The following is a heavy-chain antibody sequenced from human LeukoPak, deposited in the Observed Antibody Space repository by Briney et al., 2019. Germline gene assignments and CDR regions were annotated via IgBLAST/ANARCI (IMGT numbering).Heavy chain of an antibody. CDR2: ISWDSGTI. J-gene: IGHJ2*01. Sequence: GGSLRLSCAGSGFTFDDYAIHWVRQAPGKGLEWVSGISWDSGTIVYADSVKGRSTISRDNSKNSLYLQMNSLRAEDTAFYYCAKDRVAGIGYWFFDLWGRGTLVTVSS. D-gene: IGHD6-19*01. CDR1: GFTFDDYA. V-gene: IGHV3-9*01. CDR3: AKDRVAGIGYWFFDL.